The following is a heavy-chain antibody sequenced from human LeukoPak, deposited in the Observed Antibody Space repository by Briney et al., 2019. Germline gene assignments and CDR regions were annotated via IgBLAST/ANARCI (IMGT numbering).Heavy chain of an antibody. Sequence: GXSXXSYYXSWIRQPPXKGXEWIGYIYYSGSTNYNPSLKSRVTISVETSKKQFSLKLSSVTAADTAVEYYXXXXXXXXXXXXXXXXXXDVXGKXTXXTISS. V-gene: IGHV4-59*01. CDR1: GXSXXSYY. CDR3: XXXXXXXXXXXXXXXXXXDV. CDR2: IYYSGST. J-gene: IGHJ6*04.